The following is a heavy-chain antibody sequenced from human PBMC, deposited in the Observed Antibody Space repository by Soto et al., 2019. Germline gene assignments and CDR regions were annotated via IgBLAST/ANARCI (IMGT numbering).Heavy chain of an antibody. CDR3: ASGRYCSGGSCRLNYYYGMDV. V-gene: IGHV1-69*01. CDR1: GGTFSSYA. Sequence: QVQLVQSGAEVKKPGSSVKVSCKASGGTFSSYAISWVRQAPGQGLEWMGGIIPIFGTANYAQKFQGRVTITADESTSTAYMGLSSLSSEDTAVYYCASGRYCSGGSCRLNYYYGMDVWGQGTTVTVSS. D-gene: IGHD2-15*01. CDR2: IIPIFGTA. J-gene: IGHJ6*02.